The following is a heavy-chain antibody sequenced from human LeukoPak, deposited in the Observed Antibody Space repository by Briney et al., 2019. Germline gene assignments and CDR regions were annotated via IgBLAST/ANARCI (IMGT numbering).Heavy chain of an antibody. D-gene: IGHD3-22*01. Sequence: GGSLRLSCAASGFTLNNAWMGWVRQAPGKGLEWLGRIKRETDGGTIDYAAPVKGRFTISRDDSRNTLYLQMDSLKIEDTAVYYCTTDRYYDNSELQFQHWGQGTLVTVSS. CDR1: GFTLNNAW. V-gene: IGHV3-15*01. J-gene: IGHJ1*01. CDR3: TTDRYYDNSELQFQH. CDR2: IKRETDGGTI.